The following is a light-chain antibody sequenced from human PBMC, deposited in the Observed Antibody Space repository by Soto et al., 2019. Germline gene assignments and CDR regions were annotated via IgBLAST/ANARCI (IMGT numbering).Light chain of an antibody. V-gene: IGKV3-11*01. Sequence: EIVLTQSPATLSLSPGERATLSCRASQSVSSYLAWYQQKPGQAPRLLIYDASNRGTGIPAMFSGSGSGTDFTLTISSLEPEDFAVYYCQQRTDWPLTFGGGTKVEI. CDR3: QQRTDWPLT. CDR1: QSVSSY. CDR2: DAS. J-gene: IGKJ4*01.